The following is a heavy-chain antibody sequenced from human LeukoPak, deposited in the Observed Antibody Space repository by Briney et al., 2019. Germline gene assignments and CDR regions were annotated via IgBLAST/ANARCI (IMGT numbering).Heavy chain of an antibody. J-gene: IGHJ3*02. V-gene: IGHV3-21*01. Sequence: GGSLRLSCAASGFTVSSNYMNWVRQAPGKGLEWVSSISGSSSYIYYADSVKGRFTISRDNAKNSLYLQMNSLRAEDTAVYYCARVDYDILTGYYIYAFDIWGQGTMVTVSS. CDR2: ISGSSSYI. CDR3: ARVDYDILTGYYIYAFDI. CDR1: GFTVSSNY. D-gene: IGHD3-9*01.